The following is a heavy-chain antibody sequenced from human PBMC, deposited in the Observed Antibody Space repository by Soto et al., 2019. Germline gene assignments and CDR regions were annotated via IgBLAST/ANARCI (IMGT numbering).Heavy chain of an antibody. Sequence: QVQLVESGGGVVQPGTSLRLSCAASGFTFSSYGMHWVRQAPGKGLEWVTLLSYDGSNEYYADSVKGRFTISRDNSKNTLYLKMNSLRPEATAVYYCAKDLRRAFYGMDVWGQGTTVTVSS. J-gene: IGHJ6*02. CDR2: LSYDGSNE. CDR1: GFTFSSYG. CDR3: AKDLRRAFYGMDV. V-gene: IGHV3-30*18. D-gene: IGHD3-9*01.